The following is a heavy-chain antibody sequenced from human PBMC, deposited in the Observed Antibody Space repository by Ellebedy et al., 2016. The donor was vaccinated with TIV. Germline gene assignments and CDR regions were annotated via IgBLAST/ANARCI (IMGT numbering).Heavy chain of an antibody. CDR2: ISDTSI. V-gene: IGHV3-69-1*01. CDR3: ARDRGYDTFDY. Sequence: GESLKISCAASAFVYGGFCMTWVRQAPGKGLEWVSFISDTSIYYADAVEGRFTISRDNAKNSLYLQMNSLRAEDTAVYYCARDRGYDTFDYWGQGILVTVSS. D-gene: IGHD5-12*01. CDR1: AFVYGGFC. J-gene: IGHJ4*02.